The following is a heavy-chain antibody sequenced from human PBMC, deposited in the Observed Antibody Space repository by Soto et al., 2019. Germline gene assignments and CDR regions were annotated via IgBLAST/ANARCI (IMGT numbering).Heavy chain of an antibody. D-gene: IGHD1-26*01. Sequence: PSETLSLTCAVYGGSFSGYYWSWIRQPPGKGLEWIGEISHSGSTNYNPSLKSRVTISVDTSKNQFSLKLSSVTAADTAVYYCARWGRRAILSNRYYYYGMDVWGQGTTVTVSS. CDR2: ISHSGST. CDR1: GGSFSGYY. J-gene: IGHJ6*02. CDR3: ARWGRRAILSNRYYYYGMDV. V-gene: IGHV4-34*01.